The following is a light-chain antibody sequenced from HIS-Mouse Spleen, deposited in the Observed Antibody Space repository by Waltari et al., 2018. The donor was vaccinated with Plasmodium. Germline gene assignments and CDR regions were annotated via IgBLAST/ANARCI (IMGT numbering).Light chain of an antibody. CDR2: AAS. Sequence: DIHMTQSPSSLSASVGDRVTITCRASQSISNYLNWYQQKPGKAPKFLIYAASTLHSGVPFSFSRSGSETDFTLTISSLNPEDSVTYDCNQIYSPWTLGQGPKVEI. CDR1: QSISNY. CDR3: NQIYSPWT. V-gene: IGKV1-39*01. J-gene: IGKJ1*01.